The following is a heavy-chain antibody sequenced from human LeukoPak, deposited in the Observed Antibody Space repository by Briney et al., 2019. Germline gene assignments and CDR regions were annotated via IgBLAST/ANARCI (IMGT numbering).Heavy chain of an antibody. CDR1: GFTFSSYG. V-gene: IGHV3-23*01. Sequence: QAGGSLRLSCAASGFTFSSYGMSWVRQAPGKGLEWVSTITGSGSHTYYADSVKGRFTISRDNFKNTLYLQMNSLRAEDAAIYYCAKPGYVTSGWFDFWGQGTLVTVSS. D-gene: IGHD6-19*01. CDR3: AKPGYVTSGWFDF. CDR2: ITGSGSHT. J-gene: IGHJ4*02.